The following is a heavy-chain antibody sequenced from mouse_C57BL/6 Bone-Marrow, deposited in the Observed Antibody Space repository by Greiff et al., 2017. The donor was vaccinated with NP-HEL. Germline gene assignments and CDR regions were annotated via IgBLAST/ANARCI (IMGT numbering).Heavy chain of an antibody. CDR2: IHPNSGST. CDR1: GYTFTSYW. D-gene: IGHD1-1*01. J-gene: IGHJ2*01. Sequence: QVPLQQPGAELVKPGASVKLSCKASGYTFTSYWMHWVKQRPGQGLEWIGMIHPNSGSTNYNEKFKSKATLTVDKSSSTAYMQLSSLTSEDSAVYYCASPFHYYGSDFDYWGQGTTLTVSS. CDR3: ASPFHYYGSDFDY. V-gene: IGHV1-64*01.